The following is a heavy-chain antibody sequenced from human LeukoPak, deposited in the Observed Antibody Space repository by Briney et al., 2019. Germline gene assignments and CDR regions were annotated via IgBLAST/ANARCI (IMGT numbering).Heavy chain of an antibody. CDR2: IRYDGSNK. CDR1: GFTFSSYG. V-gene: IGHV3-30*02. J-gene: IGHJ4*02. Sequence: GGSLRLSCAASGFTFSSYGMHWVRQAPGKGLEWVAFIRYDGSNKYYADSVKGRFTISRDNSKNTLYLQMNSLRAEDTAVYYCAKEQYSSRGMDYWGQGTLVTVSS. D-gene: IGHD6-13*01. CDR3: AKEQYSSRGMDY.